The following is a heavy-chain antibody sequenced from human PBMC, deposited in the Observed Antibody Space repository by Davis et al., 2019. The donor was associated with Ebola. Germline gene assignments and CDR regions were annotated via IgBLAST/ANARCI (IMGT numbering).Heavy chain of an antibody. Sequence: GESLKISCAASGFTFSSYEMNWVRQAPGKGLEWVSYISSSGSTIYYADSVKGRFTISRDNAKNSLYLQMNSLRAEDTAVYYCARAHCSSTSCYTFALVDYWGQGTLVTVSS. CDR1: GFTFSSYE. J-gene: IGHJ4*02. CDR2: ISSSGSTI. V-gene: IGHV3-48*03. D-gene: IGHD2-2*02. CDR3: ARAHCSSTSCYTFALVDY.